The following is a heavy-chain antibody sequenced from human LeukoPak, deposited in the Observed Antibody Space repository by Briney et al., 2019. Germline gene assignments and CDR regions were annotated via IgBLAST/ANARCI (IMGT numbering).Heavy chain of an antibody. V-gene: IGHV3-7*03. Sequence: PGGSLRLSCAASGFTFTSYWMSWVRQAPGKGLEWVANIKQDGSDKNYVDSVKGRFTISRDNAKNSLYLQMNSLRAEDTAVYYCARLSWYNSNWFFDYWGQGTLVTVSS. CDR1: GFTFTSYW. CDR3: ARLSWYNSNWFFDY. CDR2: IKQDGSDK. J-gene: IGHJ4*02. D-gene: IGHD6-13*01.